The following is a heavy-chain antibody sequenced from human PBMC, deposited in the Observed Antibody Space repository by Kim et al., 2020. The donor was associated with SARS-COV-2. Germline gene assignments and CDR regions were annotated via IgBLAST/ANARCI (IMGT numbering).Heavy chain of an antibody. J-gene: IGHJ2*01. V-gene: IGHV7-4-1*02. CDR3: ARGPHGDYRYFDL. D-gene: IGHD4-17*01. Sequence: YAQGFTGRFVFSLDTSVSTAYLQISSLKAEDTAVYYCARGPHGDYRYFDLWGRGTLVTVSS.